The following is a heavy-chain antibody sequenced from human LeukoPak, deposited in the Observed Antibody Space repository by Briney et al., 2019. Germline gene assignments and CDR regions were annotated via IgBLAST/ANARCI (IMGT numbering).Heavy chain of an antibody. Sequence: SETLSLTCTVSSGSNRSYYWSWMRQPAGKGLEWIGRIYTSGSTNYNPSLKSRVTMSVDTSKNQFSLKLSSVTAADTAVYYCARGRSSGYYDNTGINGADAFYIYGQGTMGTVSS. V-gene: IGHV4-4*07. CDR2: IYTSGST. CDR3: ARGRSSGYYDNTGINGADAFYI. CDR1: SGSNRSYY. D-gene: IGHD3-22*01. J-gene: IGHJ3*02.